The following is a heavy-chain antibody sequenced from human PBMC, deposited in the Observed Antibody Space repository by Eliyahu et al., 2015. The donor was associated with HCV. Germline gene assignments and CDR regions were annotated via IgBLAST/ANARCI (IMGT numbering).Heavy chain of an antibody. V-gene: IGHV3-33*01. CDR3: ARDDDRGDNALDM. J-gene: IGHJ3*02. CDR2: ILNDGSKQ. D-gene: IGHD1-1*01. CDR1: GFTFSKYG. Sequence: QVQLVESGGGVVQPGRSLRLSCVASGFTFSKYGMHGVRQAPGKGLEWAAVILNDGSKQHYADSVKGRFTISRDNSENTLYLQLNSLRAEDTAVYYCARDDDRGDNALDMWGQGTMVTVSS.